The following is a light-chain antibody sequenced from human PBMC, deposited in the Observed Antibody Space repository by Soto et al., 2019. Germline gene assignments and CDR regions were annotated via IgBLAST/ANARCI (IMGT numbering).Light chain of an antibody. CDR1: SSDFGGYNF. V-gene: IGLV2-14*01. J-gene: IGLJ1*01. Sequence: QSVLTQPASVSGSPGQSITISCTGTSSDFGGYNFVSWYQLHPGKAPKLIIYEISDRPSGVSSRFSGSKSGNTASLTISGLQAEDEADYFCCSYTSSSTYGVGTGTKV. CDR2: EIS. CDR3: CSYTSSSTYG.